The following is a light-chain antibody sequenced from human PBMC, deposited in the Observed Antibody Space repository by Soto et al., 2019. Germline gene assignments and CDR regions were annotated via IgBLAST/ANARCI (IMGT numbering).Light chain of an antibody. CDR1: SSNIGAGYD. Sequence: QSVLTQPPSVSGAPGQRVTISCTGSSSNIGAGYDVHWYQQLPGTAPKLLIYVDNNRPSGVPDRFSGSKSGTSASLAITGVQAEDEADYYCQSYDSSLSGVVFGGGTKLTFL. CDR2: VDN. CDR3: QSYDSSLSGVV. V-gene: IGLV1-40*01. J-gene: IGLJ3*02.